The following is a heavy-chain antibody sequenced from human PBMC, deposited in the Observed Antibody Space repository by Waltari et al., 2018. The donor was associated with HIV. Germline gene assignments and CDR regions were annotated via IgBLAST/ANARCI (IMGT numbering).Heavy chain of an antibody. J-gene: IGHJ5*02. Sequence: EVQLLESGGGLVQPGGSLRLSCAASGFNFRDYIRTWVRQAPGEGLEWVSGISATGKTYYADSVKGRFTISRDNSKNTLSLLMNSLRVEDTAVYYCAKVSVGIPVAGTKVSWGQGTLVTVSS. CDR2: ISATGKT. CDR1: GFNFRDYI. V-gene: IGHV3-23*01. D-gene: IGHD6-19*01. CDR3: AKVSVGIPVAGTKVS.